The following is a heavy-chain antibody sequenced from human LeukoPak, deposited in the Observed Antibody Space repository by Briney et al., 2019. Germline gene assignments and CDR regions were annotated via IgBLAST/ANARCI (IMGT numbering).Heavy chain of an antibody. CDR3: ARTRMLGDDAFDI. CDR1: GGSISSYY. D-gene: IGHD3-10*02. CDR2: IYYSGST. Sequence: PSETLSLTCTVSGGSISSYYWSWIRQPPGKGLEWIGYIYYSGSTNYNPSLKSRVTISVDTSKNQFSLKLSSVTAADTAVYYCARTRMLGDDAFDIWGQGTMVTVSS. J-gene: IGHJ3*02. V-gene: IGHV4-59*08.